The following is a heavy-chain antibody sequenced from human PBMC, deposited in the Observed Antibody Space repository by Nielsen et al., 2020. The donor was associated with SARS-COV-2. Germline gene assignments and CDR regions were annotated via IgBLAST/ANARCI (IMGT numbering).Heavy chain of an antibody. CDR3: TRVRVGDFYGSDY. V-gene: IGHV3-7*03. D-gene: IGHD3-10*01. Sequence: GESLKISCAASGFAFSTYWLSWVRQAPGKGLEWVAYIKQDGSEKYYVGSVKGRFTVSRDNAKNSLYLQMNSLRAEDTAIYFCTRVRVGDFYGSDYWGQGTRVTVSS. J-gene: IGHJ4*02. CDR1: GFAFSTYW. CDR2: IKQDGSEK.